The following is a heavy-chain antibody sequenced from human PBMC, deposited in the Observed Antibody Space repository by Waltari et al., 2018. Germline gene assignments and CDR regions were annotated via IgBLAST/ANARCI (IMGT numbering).Heavy chain of an antibody. J-gene: IGHJ6*02. Sequence: QVQLQESGPGLVKPSGTLSLTCAVSGGPISRGDLWSWVRQPPGKGLEWIGDIYHSGTTNYNPSLESRVTISIDNPKNHFSLKLRSVTAADTAMYYCAREREGGIRGQYGLDVWGQGTTVTVSS. CDR1: GGPISRGDL. D-gene: IGHD3-16*02. V-gene: IGHV4-4*02. CDR3: AREREGGIRGQYGLDV. CDR2: IYHSGTT.